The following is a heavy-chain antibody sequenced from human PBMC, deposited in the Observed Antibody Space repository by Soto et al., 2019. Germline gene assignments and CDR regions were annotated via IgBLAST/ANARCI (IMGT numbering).Heavy chain of an antibody. CDR1: GASISGFY. V-gene: IGHV4-4*07. CDR3: VRDGTKTLRDWFDP. CDR2: IYATGTT. D-gene: IGHD1-1*01. Sequence: SETLSLTCTVSGASISGFYWSWIRKSAGKGLEWIGRIYATGTTDYDPSLKSRVMMSVDTSKKQFSLKLRSVTAADTAVYYCVRDGTKTLRDWFDPWGQGISVTVSS. J-gene: IGHJ5*02.